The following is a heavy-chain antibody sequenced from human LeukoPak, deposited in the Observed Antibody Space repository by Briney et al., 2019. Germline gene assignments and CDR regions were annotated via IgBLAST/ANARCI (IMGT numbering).Heavy chain of an antibody. CDR2: INHSGST. J-gene: IGHJ4*02. CDR1: GGSFSGCF. D-gene: IGHD4-17*01. CDR3: AREPVDYGDYDFDC. Sequence: PSETLSLTCAVYGGSFSGCFWTWIRQPPGKGLEWIGEINHSGSTDYNPSLKSRVTISVDTSKNQFSLRLSSVTAADTAVYYCAREPVDYGDYDFDCWGQGTLVTVSS. V-gene: IGHV4-34*01.